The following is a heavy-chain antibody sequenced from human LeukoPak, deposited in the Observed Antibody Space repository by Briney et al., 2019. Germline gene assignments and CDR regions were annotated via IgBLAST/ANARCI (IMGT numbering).Heavy chain of an antibody. Sequence: GGSLRLSCAASGFAVSSNHMNWVRQAPGKGLEWVSVIFNGGSTYYADSVKGRFTISRDNSKNTLYLQMNSLRAEDTAVYYCAKDLNDYPGNFDYWGQGTLVTVSS. V-gene: IGHV3-53*05. CDR2: IFNGGST. CDR1: GFAVSSNH. CDR3: AKDLNDYPGNFDY. J-gene: IGHJ4*02. D-gene: IGHD4-11*01.